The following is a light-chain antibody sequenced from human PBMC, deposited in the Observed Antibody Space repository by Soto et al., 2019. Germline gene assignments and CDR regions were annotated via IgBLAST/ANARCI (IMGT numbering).Light chain of an antibody. CDR1: SSDVGGYNY. J-gene: IGLJ1*01. CDR2: DVS. Sequence: QSALTQPRSVSGSPGQSVTISCTGTSSDVGGYNYVSWYQQHPGKAPKVMIYDVSERPSGVPDRFSGSKSGNTASLTISGLQAEEEADYYCCSYAGSPSYVFGTGTKLTVL. V-gene: IGLV2-11*01. CDR3: CSYAGSPSYV.